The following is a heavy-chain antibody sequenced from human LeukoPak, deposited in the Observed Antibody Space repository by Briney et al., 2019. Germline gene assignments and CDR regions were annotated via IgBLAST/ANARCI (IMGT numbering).Heavy chain of an antibody. CDR2: IIPIFGTA. J-gene: IGHJ4*02. CDR1: GGTFSSYA. V-gene: IGHV1-69*06. Sequence: SVKVSCKASGGTFSSYAISWVRQAPGQGLEWMGGIIPIFGTANYAQKFQGRVTMTEDTSTDTAYMELSSLRSEDTAVYYCAIQHYYDSSGYIINSLDYWGQGTLVTVSS. CDR3: AIQHYYDSSGYIINSLDY. D-gene: IGHD3-22*01.